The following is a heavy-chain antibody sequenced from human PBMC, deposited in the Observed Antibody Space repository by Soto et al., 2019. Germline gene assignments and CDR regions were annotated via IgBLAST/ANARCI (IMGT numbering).Heavy chain of an antibody. CDR1: GFTFSSYA. Sequence: EVQLLDSGGGLVQPGGSLRLSCAASGFTFSSYAMNWVRQAPGKGLEWVSVISGSDGSTYYADSVKGRFTISRDNSKNTLYLQMNSLSAEDTAVYYCARRGPGTYFDYWGQGTLVTVSS. D-gene: IGHD6-13*01. J-gene: IGHJ4*02. CDR3: ARRGPGTYFDY. CDR2: ISGSDGST. V-gene: IGHV3-23*01.